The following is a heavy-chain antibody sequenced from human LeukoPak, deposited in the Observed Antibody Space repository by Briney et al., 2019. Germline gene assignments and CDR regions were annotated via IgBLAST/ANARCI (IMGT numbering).Heavy chain of an antibody. Sequence: PGGSLRLSCAASGFTISSYWMHWVRQAPGKGLVWVSRINSDGSSTSYADSVKGRFTISRDNAKNTLYLQMNSLRAEDTAVYYCARRQGYSSGWYYFDYWGQGTLVTVSS. J-gene: IGHJ4*02. CDR2: INSDGSST. D-gene: IGHD6-19*01. CDR1: GFTISSYW. V-gene: IGHV3-74*01. CDR3: ARRQGYSSGWYYFDY.